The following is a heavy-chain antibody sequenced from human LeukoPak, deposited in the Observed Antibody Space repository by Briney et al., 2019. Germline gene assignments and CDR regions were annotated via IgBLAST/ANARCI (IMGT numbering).Heavy chain of an antibody. J-gene: IGHJ4*02. Sequence: GGSLTLSCAASGFTFSSYSMNCVRQAPGEGLEWVSYISSSSSTIYYADSVKGRFTISRDNAKNSLYLKMNSVRDEDTAVYYWARSSYFDYWGQGTLVTVSS. CDR1: GFTFSSYS. V-gene: IGHV3-48*02. CDR2: ISSSSSTI. CDR3: ARSSYFDY. D-gene: IGHD1-26*01.